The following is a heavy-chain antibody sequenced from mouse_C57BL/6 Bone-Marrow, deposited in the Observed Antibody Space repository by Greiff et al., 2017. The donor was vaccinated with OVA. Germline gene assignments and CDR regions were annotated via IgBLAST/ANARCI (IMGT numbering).Heavy chain of an antibody. Sequence: QVQLQQPGAELVRPGSSVKLSCKASGYTFTSYWMDWVKQRPGQGLEWIGNIYPSDSETHYNQKFKDKATLTVDKSSSTAYMQLSSLTSEDSAVYYCAREIPTYYSNYGDAMDYWGQGTSVTVSS. V-gene: IGHV1-61*01. CDR2: IYPSDSET. J-gene: IGHJ4*01. D-gene: IGHD2-5*01. CDR1: GYTFTSYW. CDR3: AREIPTYYSNYGDAMDY.